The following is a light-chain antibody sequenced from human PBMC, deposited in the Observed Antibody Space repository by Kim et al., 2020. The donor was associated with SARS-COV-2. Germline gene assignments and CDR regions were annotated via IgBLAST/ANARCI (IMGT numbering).Light chain of an antibody. V-gene: IGLV2-14*03. CDR2: DVS. CDR3: SSYTDSTIYV. CDR1: SSDIGGYKY. J-gene: IGLJ1*01. Sequence: QSITISCTGTSSDIGGYKYVSWYQQHPGKAPKVIVFDVSNRPSGVSNRFSGSKSGNTASLTISGLQADDEADYYCSSYTDSTIYVFGTGTKVTVL.